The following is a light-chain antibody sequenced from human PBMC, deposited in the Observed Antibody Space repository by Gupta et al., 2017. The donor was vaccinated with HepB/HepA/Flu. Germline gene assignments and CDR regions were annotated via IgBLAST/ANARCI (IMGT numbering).Light chain of an antibody. J-gene: IGKJ2*01. CDR1: QNIVTY. V-gene: IGKV1-39*01. CDR2: GAS. Sequence: DIQMTQSPSSLSASVGDRVTISCRASQNIVTYLIWYQQIPGKAPKLLIYGASSLQTGVPSRLSGSGSGTDCTLTISSLQPEDFATYYCLQSYSLPVTCGQGTKLEIK. CDR3: LQSYSLPVT.